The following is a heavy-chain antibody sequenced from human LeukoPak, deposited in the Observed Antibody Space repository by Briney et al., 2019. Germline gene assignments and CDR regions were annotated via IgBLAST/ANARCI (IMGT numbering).Heavy chain of an antibody. CDR2: INPNSGGT. J-gene: IGHJ4*02. CDR1: GYXFTGYY. V-gene: IGHV1-2*02. D-gene: IGHD6-13*01. Sequence: ASVKVSCKASGYXFTGYYIHWVRQAPGQGLEWMGWINPNSGGTNYAQKFQGRVTMTRDTSISTAYMELSRLRSDDTAVYYCATYIAARSQYYFDYWGQGTLVTVSS. CDR3: ATYIAARSQYYFDY.